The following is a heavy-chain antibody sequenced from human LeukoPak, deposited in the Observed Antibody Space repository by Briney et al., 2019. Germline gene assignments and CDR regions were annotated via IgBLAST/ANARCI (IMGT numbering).Heavy chain of an antibody. CDR2: ISTSGST. V-gene: IGHV4-38-2*02. CDR1: GYSISSGNY. D-gene: IGHD3-3*01. CDR3: ARDLDSEEAFDI. Sequence: SETLSLTCTVSGYSISSGNYWDWIRQPAGKGLEWIGRISTSGSTDYNPSLKGRVTISVDTSKNQFSLKVTSVTAADTAIYYCARDLDSEEAFDIWGQGTMVAVSS. J-gene: IGHJ3*02.